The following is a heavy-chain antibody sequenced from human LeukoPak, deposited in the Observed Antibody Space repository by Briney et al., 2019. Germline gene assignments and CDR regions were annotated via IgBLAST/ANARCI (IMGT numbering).Heavy chain of an antibody. V-gene: IGHV4-38-2*02. CDR3: ARDRHQEDSGYYFYYGMDV. Sequence: PSETLSLTCTVSGYSISSAYYWGWIRQPPGKGLEWIGSMFHSGNTYYNPSLKSRVTISVETSKNQFSLKLSSVTAAETAVYYCARDRHQEDSGYYFYYGMDVWGQGTTVTVSS. CDR2: MFHSGNT. J-gene: IGHJ6*02. CDR1: GYSISSAYY. D-gene: IGHD1-26*01.